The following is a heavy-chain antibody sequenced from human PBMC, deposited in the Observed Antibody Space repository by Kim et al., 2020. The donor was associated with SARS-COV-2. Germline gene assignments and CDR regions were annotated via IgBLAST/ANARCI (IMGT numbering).Heavy chain of an antibody. V-gene: IGHV1-46*01. Sequence: ASVKVSCKASGYTLTRYYMNWVRQAPGQGLEWMGIINPSGGSTRYAQKFQGRVTMTRDTSTYTVYMELSSLTSEDTAVYYCARGSGTSGSYSPFDFWGQGTLVTVSA. CDR1: GYTLTRYY. J-gene: IGHJ4*02. CDR2: INPSGGST. CDR3: ARGSGTSGSYSPFDF. D-gene: IGHD3-22*01.